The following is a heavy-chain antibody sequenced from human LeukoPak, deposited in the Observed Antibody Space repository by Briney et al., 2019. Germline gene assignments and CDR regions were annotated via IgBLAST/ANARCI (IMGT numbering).Heavy chain of an antibody. CDR2: ISSSSSYI. CDR1: GFTFSSYS. V-gene: IGHV3-21*01. D-gene: IGHD3-10*01. Sequence: GGSLRLSCAAYGFTFSSYSMNWVRQAPGKGLEWVSSISSSSSYIYYADSVKGRFTISRDNAKNSLYLQMNSLRAEDTAVYYCARFPPVRPAHWGQGTLVTVSS. J-gene: IGHJ4*02. CDR3: ARFPPVRPAH.